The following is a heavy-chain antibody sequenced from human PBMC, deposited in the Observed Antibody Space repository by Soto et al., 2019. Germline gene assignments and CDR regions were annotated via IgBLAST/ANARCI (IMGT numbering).Heavy chain of an antibody. CDR1: GGSISSSSYY. J-gene: IGHJ4*02. CDR2: IYYSGST. V-gene: IGHV4-39*01. Sequence: SETLSLTCTVSGGSISSSSYYWGWIRQPPGKGLEWIGSIYYSGSTYYNPSLKSRVTISVDTSKNQFSLKLSSVTAADTAVYYCARSHGDYPNDYWGQGTLVTVSS. D-gene: IGHD4-17*01. CDR3: ARSHGDYPNDY.